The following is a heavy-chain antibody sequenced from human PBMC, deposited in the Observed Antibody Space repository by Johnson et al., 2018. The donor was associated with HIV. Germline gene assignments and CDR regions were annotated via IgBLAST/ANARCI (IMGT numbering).Heavy chain of an antibody. CDR3: ARGSGSSIGARGAFDI. CDR2: IKSKTDGGTT. Sequence: VQLVESGGGLVKPGGSLRLSCAASGFTFSNAWMSWVRQAPGKGLEWVGRIKSKTDGGTTDYAAPVKGRFTISRDDSKNTLYLQMNSLRAGDTAVYYCARGSGSSIGARGAFDIWGQGTMVTVSS. J-gene: IGHJ3*02. CDR1: GFTFSNAW. V-gene: IGHV3-15*01. D-gene: IGHD6-6*01.